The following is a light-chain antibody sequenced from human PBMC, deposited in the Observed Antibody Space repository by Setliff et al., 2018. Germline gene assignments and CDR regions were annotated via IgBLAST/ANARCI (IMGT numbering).Light chain of an antibody. CDR1: SSDVSGYNY. CDR2: EVS. V-gene: IGLV2-8*01. CDR3: SSYEGSNNYV. J-gene: IGLJ1*01. Sequence: QSVLTQPPSASGSPGQSVTISCTGTSSDVSGYNYVSWYQQHPGKAPKLMIYEVSKRSSGVPDRFSGSKSGNTASLTVSGLQAEDEADYYCSSYEGSNNYVFGTGTKVTVL.